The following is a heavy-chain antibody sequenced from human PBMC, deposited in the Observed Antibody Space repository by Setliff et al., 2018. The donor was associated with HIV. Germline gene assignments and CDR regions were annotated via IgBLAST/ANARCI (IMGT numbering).Heavy chain of an antibody. J-gene: IGHJ3*02. D-gene: IGHD1-26*01. Sequence: SETLSLTCSVSGGSILSGGYYWGWIRQPPGKGLEWIGSIYHSGSTSYNPSLKSRVTISLDTSKNQFSLRLSSVTAADTAVYYCARQYADPESGILDAFDIWGQGTMVTVSS. CDR1: GGSILSGGYY. CDR3: ARQYADPESGILDAFDI. CDR2: IYHSGST. V-gene: IGHV4-39*01.